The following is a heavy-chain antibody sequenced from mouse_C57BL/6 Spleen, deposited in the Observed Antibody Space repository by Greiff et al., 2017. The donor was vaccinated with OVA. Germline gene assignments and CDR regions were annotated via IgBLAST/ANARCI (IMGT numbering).Heavy chain of an antibody. J-gene: IGHJ4*01. CDR3: ARDTGGYDEDAMDY. CDR1: GFTFSSYA. D-gene: IGHD2-2*01. Sequence: EVQGVESGGGLVKPGGSLKLSCAASGFTFSSYAMSWVRQTPEKRLEWVATISDGGSYTYYPDNVKGRFTISRDNAKNNLYLQMSHLKSEDTARYYCARDTGGYDEDAMDYWGQGTSVTVSS. CDR2: ISDGGSYT. V-gene: IGHV5-4*01.